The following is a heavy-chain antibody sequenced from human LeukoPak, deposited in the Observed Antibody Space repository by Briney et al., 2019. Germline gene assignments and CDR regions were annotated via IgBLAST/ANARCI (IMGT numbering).Heavy chain of an antibody. J-gene: IGHJ4*02. CDR3: ARYSSGWYYY. CDR2: ISSNGGST. D-gene: IGHD6-19*01. CDR1: GFTFSSYA. V-gene: IGHV3-64D*06. Sequence: GGSLRLSCSASGFTFSSYAMRWVRQAPGKGLEYVSAISSNGGSTYYADSVKGRFTISRDNSKNTLYLQMSSLRAEDTAVYYCARYSSGWYYYWGQGTLVTVSS.